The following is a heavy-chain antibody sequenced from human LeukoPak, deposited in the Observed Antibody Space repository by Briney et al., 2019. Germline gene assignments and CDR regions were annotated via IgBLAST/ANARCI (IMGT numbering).Heavy chain of an antibody. J-gene: IGHJ4*02. V-gene: IGHV3-30*02. CDR3: AKGIVIVSATGADF. Sequence: PGGSLRLSCAASGFTFSTSGMHWVRQAPGKGLEWVAFIRYDGSNKYYGDSVKGRFTISRDNSKNTLYLQMNSLRAEDTAVYYCAKGIVIVSATGADFWGQGTLVTVSS. D-gene: IGHD2/OR15-2a*01. CDR1: GFTFSTSG. CDR2: IRYDGSNK.